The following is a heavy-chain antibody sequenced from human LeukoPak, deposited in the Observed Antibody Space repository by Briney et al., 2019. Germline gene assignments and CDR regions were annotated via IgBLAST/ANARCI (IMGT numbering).Heavy chain of an antibody. J-gene: IGHJ4*02. D-gene: IGHD2-2*01. CDR2: IYYSGST. CDR1: GGSVSSGSYY. CDR3: ARGPPGYCSSTSCYEWGRFDY. Sequence: SETLSLTCTVSGGSVSSGSYYWSWIRQPPGKGLEWIGYIYYSGSTNYNPSLKSRVTVSVDTSKNQFSLKLSSVPAGDTALEYWARGPPGYCSSTSCYEWGRFDYWGQGTLVTVSS. V-gene: IGHV4-61*01.